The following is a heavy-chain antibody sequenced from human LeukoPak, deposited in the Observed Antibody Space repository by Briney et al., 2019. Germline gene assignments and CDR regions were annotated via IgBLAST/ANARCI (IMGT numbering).Heavy chain of an antibody. CDR1: GFTFSSYW. J-gene: IGHJ6*02. V-gene: IGHV3-7*01. CDR3: ARDATDDILTGYYYYYGMDV. CDR2: IKQDGSEK. D-gene: IGHD3-9*01. Sequence: GGSLRLSCAASGFTFSSYWMSWVRQAPGKGLEWVANIKQDGSEKYYVDSVKGRFTISRDNAKNSLYLQMNSLRAEDTAVYYCARDATDDILTGYYYYYGMDVWGQGTTVTVSS.